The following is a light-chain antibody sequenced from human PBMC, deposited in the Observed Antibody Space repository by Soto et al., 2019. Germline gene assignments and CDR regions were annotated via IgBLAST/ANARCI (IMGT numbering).Light chain of an antibody. CDR3: QQYNNWHPIT. V-gene: IGKV3-15*01. Sequence: EIVLTQSPGTLSLSPGERATLSCRASQSVSSIYLAWYQQKPCQAPRLLIYGASIRATGVPARFSGSGSGTEFTLTISSLKPEDFAVYYCQQYNNWHPITFGHGTRLEIK. J-gene: IGKJ5*01. CDR1: QSVSSIY. CDR2: GAS.